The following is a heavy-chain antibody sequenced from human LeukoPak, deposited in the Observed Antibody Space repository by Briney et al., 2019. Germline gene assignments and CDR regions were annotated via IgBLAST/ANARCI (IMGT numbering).Heavy chain of an antibody. CDR3: ARYNWNDGSLDH. CDR1: GFTFSSYS. J-gene: IGHJ4*02. D-gene: IGHD1-1*01. CDR2: ISSTSSSYM. V-gene: IGHV3-21*01. Sequence: GGSLRLSCAASGFTFSSYSMNWVRQAPGKGLEWVSAISSTSSSYMYYADSVKGRFTISRENAKNSLYLQMNSLRAEDTAVYYCARYNWNDGSLDHWGQGTLVTVSS.